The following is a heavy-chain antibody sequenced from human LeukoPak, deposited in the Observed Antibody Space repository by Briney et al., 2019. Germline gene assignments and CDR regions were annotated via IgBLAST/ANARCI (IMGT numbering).Heavy chain of an antibody. Sequence: GASVKVSCKASGYTFTSYGIIWVQQAPGQGLEWMGWISAYNGNTNYAQKLQGRVTMTTDTSTSTAYMELRSLRSDDTAVYYCARDWEYNCSGGSCYSDYWGQGTLVTVSS. CDR2: ISAYNGNT. CDR1: GYTFTSYG. J-gene: IGHJ4*02. D-gene: IGHD2-15*01. CDR3: ARDWEYNCSGGSCYSDY. V-gene: IGHV1-18*01.